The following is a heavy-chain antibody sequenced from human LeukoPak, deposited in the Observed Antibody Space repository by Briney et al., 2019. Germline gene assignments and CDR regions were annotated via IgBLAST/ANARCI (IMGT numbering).Heavy chain of an antibody. CDR2: IWYDGSNK. J-gene: IGHJ6*02. Sequence: QPGRSLRLSRAASGFTFSIYGMPWVRQARGKGLEGGGAIWYDGSNKYYGDSVEGRFTISRDNSKNTLYLQMNSLRAEDNAVYYCAREFPRSITIFGHSYYYYGMDVWGQGTTVTVSS. D-gene: IGHD3-3*01. CDR3: AREFPRSITIFGHSYYYYGMDV. V-gene: IGHV3-33*01. CDR1: GFTFSIYG.